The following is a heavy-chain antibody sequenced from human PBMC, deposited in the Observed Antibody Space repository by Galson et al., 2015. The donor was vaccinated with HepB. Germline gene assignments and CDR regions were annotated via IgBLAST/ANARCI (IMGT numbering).Heavy chain of an antibody. J-gene: IGHJ3*02. CDR2: ISSNGGST. D-gene: IGHD1-26*01. CDR1: GFTFSSYA. CDR3: VKDLISGSYPGGHDAFDI. V-gene: IGHV3-64D*06. Sequence: SLRLSCAASGFTFSSYAMHWVRQAPGKGLEYVSAISSNGGSTYYADSVKGRFTISRDNSKNTLYLQMSSLRAEDTAVYYCVKDLISGSYPGGHDAFDIWGQGTMVTVSS.